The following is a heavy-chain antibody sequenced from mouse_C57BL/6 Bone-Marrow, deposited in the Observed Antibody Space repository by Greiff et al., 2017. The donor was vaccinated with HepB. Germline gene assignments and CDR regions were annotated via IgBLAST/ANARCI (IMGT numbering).Heavy chain of an antibody. D-gene: IGHD4-1*01. CDR1: GFNIKDDY. Sequence: VQLKQSGAELVRPGASVKLSCTASGFNIKDDYMHWVKQRPEQGLEWIGWIDPENGDTEYASKFQGKATITADTSSNTAYLQLSSLTSEDTAVYYCTPNWVFDYWGQGTTLTVSS. J-gene: IGHJ2*01. CDR3: TPNWVFDY. V-gene: IGHV14-4*01. CDR2: IDPENGDT.